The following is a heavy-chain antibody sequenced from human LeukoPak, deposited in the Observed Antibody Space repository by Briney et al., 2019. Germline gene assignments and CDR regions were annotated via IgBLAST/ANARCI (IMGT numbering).Heavy chain of an antibody. Sequence: NPSETLSLTCTVSGGSISSHYWSWIRQPPGKGLEWIGYIYYSGSTNYNPSLKSRVTISVDTSKNQFSLKLSSVTAADTAVYYCARTYSGSPGDYWGQGTLVTVSS. CDR2: IYYSGST. CDR1: GGSISSHY. J-gene: IGHJ4*02. V-gene: IGHV4-59*11. CDR3: ARTYSGSPGDY. D-gene: IGHD1-26*01.